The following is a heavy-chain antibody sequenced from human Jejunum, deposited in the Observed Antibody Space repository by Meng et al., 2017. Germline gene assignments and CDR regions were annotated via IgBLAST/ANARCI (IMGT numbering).Heavy chain of an antibody. J-gene: IGHJ4*02. Sequence: VQCEDGGADLGRLGGSLSLSCAPSGFTLLSNSMSGVRRAPGKGLEWVSAIGRGTDKYYSDSVKGRFTMSRDKSKNTLYLEMNNLRAEDTALYYCSKHLSGSYTFDYWGQGTLVTVSS. V-gene: IGHV3-23*04. CDR3: SKHLSGSYTFDY. CDR1: GFTLLSNS. CDR2: IGRGTDK. D-gene: IGHD1-26*01.